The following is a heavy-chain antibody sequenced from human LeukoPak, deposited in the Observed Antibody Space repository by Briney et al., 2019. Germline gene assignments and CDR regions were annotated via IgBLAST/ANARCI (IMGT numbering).Heavy chain of an antibody. D-gene: IGHD6-19*01. CDR2: IYHSGST. J-gene: IGHJ4*02. Sequence: PSGTLSLTCAVSGYSISSGYYWGWIRQPPGKGLEWIGSIYHSGSTYYNPSLKSRVTISVDTSKNQFSLKLSSVTAADTAVYYCARLLYSSGLDYWGQGTLVTVSS. V-gene: IGHV4-38-2*01. CDR3: ARLLYSSGLDY. CDR1: GYSISSGYY.